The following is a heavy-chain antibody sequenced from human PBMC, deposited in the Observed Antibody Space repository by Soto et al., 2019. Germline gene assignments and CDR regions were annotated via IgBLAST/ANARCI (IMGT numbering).Heavy chain of an antibody. CDR2: IYWDDDK. Sequence: KESGPTLVKPTQTLTLTCTFSGFSLSTSGVGVGWIRQPPGKALEWLALIYWDDDKRYSPSLKSRLTITKHTSKNQVVLTMTNMHPVDPAASYCAHRPDHNWFDPWGQGTLVTVSS. CDR1: GFSLSTSGVG. D-gene: IGHD6-6*01. V-gene: IGHV2-5*02. CDR3: AHRPDHNWFDP. J-gene: IGHJ5*02.